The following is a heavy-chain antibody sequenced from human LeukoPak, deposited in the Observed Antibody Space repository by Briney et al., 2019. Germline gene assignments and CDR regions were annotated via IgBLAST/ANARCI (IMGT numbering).Heavy chain of an antibody. V-gene: IGHV1-46*01. Sequence: ASVKVSCKAPGGSFSNYAISWVRQAPGQGLEWLGIINPSGGSTSHAQKFQGRVTMTRDMSTSTVYMELSSLRSEDTAVYYCARANANYYDSSGYYYVSSPANWFDPWGQGTLVTVSS. CDR1: GGSFSNYA. J-gene: IGHJ5*02. CDR3: ARANANYYDSSGYYYVSSPANWFDP. CDR2: INPSGGST. D-gene: IGHD3-22*01.